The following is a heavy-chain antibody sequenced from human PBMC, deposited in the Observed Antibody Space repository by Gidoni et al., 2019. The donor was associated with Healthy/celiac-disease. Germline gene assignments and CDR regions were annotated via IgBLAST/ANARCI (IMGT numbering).Heavy chain of an antibody. CDR3: AGAMGNNWFDP. D-gene: IGHD5-18*01. CDR2: IYYSGST. V-gene: IGHV4-39*01. CDR1: GGSISSSSYY. Sequence: QLQLQESGPGLVKPSGTLSLTCTVAGGSISSSSYYWGWIRQPPGKGLEWIGSIYYSGSTYYNPSLKSRVTISVDTSKNQFSLKLSSVTAADTAVYYCAGAMGNNWFDPWGQGTLVTVSS. J-gene: IGHJ5*02.